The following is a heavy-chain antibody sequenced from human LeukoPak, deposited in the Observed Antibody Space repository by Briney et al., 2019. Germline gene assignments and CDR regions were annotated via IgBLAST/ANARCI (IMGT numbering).Heavy chain of an antibody. D-gene: IGHD2-2*02. CDR2: IDARSGIT. Sequence: GGSLRLSCAASGFTFTIFGFNWVRQAPGKVPEWVSYIDARSGITYYADSVKGRFTISRDNAKNSVYLQMNSLRAEDTALYFCARDQGGVVPVAILIFHYYYMDVWGKGTTVIVSS. V-gene: IGHV3-21*05. CDR3: ARDQGGVVPVAILIFHYYYMDV. J-gene: IGHJ6*03. CDR1: GFTFTIFG.